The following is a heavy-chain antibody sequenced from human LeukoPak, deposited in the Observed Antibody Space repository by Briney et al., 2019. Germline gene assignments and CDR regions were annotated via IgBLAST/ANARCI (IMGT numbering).Heavy chain of an antibody. D-gene: IGHD3-22*01. V-gene: IGHV3-43*02. CDR1: GFSFDDYA. CDR2: ISGDGGST. J-gene: IGHJ5*01. Sequence: GGSLRLSCAAPGFSFDDYAIHWVRQAPGKGLEWVSLISGDGGSTFYADSVKGRFTISRDNSKNSLYLQMSSLRSEDTALYYCARESDSSGWYDSWGQGTLVTVPS. CDR3: ARESDSSGWYDS.